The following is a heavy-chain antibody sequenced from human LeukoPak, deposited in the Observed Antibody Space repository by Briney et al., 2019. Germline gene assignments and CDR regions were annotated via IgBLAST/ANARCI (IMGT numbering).Heavy chain of an antibody. J-gene: IGHJ5*02. D-gene: IGHD3-22*01. V-gene: IGHV4-59*08. CDR1: GGSISSYY. CDR2: IYYSGST. Sequence: SETLSLTCTVSGGSISSYYWSWIRQPPGKGLEWIGYIYYSGSTNYNPSLKSRVTISVDTSKNQFSLKLSSVTAADTAVYYCARGDATYYYDSSGSFGLWGQGTLVTVSS. CDR3: ARGDATYYYDSSGSFGL.